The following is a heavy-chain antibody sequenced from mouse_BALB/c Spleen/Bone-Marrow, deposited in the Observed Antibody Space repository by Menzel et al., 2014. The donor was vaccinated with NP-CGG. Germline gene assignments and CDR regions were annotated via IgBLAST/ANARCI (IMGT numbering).Heavy chain of an antibody. CDR1: GFTFSSFA. V-gene: IGHV5-17*02. CDR3: ARSGSSSGYFDY. J-gene: IGHJ2*01. D-gene: IGHD1-1*01. CDR2: ISSGSSTI. Sequence: EVNVVESGGGLVQPGGSRKLSCAASGFTFSSFAMHWVRQAPEKGLEWVAYISSGSSTIYCADTVMGRFTISRDNPKNTLFLQMTSLRSEDTAMYYCARSGSSSGYFDYWGQGTTLTVSS.